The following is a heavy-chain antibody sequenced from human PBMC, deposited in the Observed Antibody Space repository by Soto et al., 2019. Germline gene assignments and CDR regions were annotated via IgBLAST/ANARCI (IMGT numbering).Heavy chain of an antibody. CDR2: IYHSGST. Sequence: TSETLSLTCAVSGGSISSGGYSWSWIRQPPGKGLEWIGYIYHSGSTYYNPSLKSRVTISVDTSKNQFSLKLSSVTAADTAVYYCARYYYDSSGLDYWGQGTLVTVSS. CDR1: GGSISSGGYS. D-gene: IGHD3-22*01. CDR3: ARYYYDSSGLDY. V-gene: IGHV4-30-2*02. J-gene: IGHJ4*02.